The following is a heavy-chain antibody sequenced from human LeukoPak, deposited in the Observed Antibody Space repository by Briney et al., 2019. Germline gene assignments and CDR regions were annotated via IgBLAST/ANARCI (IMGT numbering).Heavy chain of an antibody. CDR1: GYTFTGYY. CDR3: ASVYLYGMDV. Sequence: ASVKVSCKASGYTFTGYYMHWVRQAPGQGLEWMAIINPSGGSTNYAQKFQGRVTMTRDTPTNTAYMELSSLRTEDTAVYYCASVYLYGMDVWGQGTTVTVSS. J-gene: IGHJ6*02. D-gene: IGHD2-8*01. CDR2: INPSGGST. V-gene: IGHV1-46*01.